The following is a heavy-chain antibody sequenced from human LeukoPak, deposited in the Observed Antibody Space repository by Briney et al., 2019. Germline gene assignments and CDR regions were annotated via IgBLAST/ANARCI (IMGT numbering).Heavy chain of an antibody. Sequence: GGSLRLSCAASGFTFSSYAMSWVRQAPGKGLEWVSGIRGSGGSTYYAESVKGRFTISRDNSKNTLYIQMNSLRAEDTAVYYCARSFYDILIGYYQYFDYWGQGTLVTVSS. D-gene: IGHD3-9*01. J-gene: IGHJ4*02. CDR1: GFTFSSYA. CDR2: IRGSGGST. V-gene: IGHV3-23*01. CDR3: ARSFYDILIGYYQYFDY.